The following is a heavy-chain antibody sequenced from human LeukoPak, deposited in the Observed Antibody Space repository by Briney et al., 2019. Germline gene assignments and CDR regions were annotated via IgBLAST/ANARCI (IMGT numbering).Heavy chain of an antibody. D-gene: IGHD3-3*01. CDR1: GGSISSGSYY. CDR3: ARDYRYYDFWSGYYYGTLQNYFDY. CDR2: IYHSGST. Sequence: SQTLSLTCTVSGGSISSGSYYWGWIRQPPGKGLEWIGSIYHSGSTYYNPSLKSRVTISVDTSKNQFSLKLSSVTAADTAVYYCARDYRYYDFWSGYYYGTLQNYFDYWGQGTLVTVSS. J-gene: IGHJ4*02. V-gene: IGHV4-39*07.